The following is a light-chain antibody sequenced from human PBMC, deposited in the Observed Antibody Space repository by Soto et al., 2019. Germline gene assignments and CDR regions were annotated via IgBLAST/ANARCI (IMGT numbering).Light chain of an antibody. CDR1: SSDVGKYSY. J-gene: IGLJ3*02. CDR2: EVS. V-gene: IGLV2-14*01. CDR3: SSFTTSITWV. Sequence: QSVLTQPASVSGSPGQSIAISCTGTSSDVGKYSYVSWFQQYPGNAPKLMIYEVSNRPSGVSNRFSGSKSGNTASLTISGLQGEDEAAYYCSSFTTSITWVFGGGTKVNVL.